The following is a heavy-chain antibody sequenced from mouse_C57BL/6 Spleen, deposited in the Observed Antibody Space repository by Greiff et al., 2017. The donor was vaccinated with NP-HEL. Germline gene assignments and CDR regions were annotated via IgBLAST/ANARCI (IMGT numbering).Heavy chain of an antibody. V-gene: IGHV5-9-1*02. J-gene: IGHJ4*01. CDR3: TRDRNYDGDYAMDY. CDR1: GFTFSSYA. D-gene: IGHD2-1*01. CDR2: ISSGGDYI. Sequence: DVMLVESGEGLVKPGGSLKLSCAASGFTFSSYAMSWVRQTPEKRLEWVAYISSGGDYIYYADTVKGRFTISRDNARNTLYLQMSSLKAEDTAMYYCTRDRNYDGDYAMDYWGQGTSVTVSS.